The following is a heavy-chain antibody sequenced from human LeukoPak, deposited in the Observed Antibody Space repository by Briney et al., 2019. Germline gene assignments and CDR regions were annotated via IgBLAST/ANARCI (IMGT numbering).Heavy chain of an antibody. D-gene: IGHD6-13*01. CDR2: INAGNGNT. CDR1: GYTFTSYA. CDR3: ARTYSSSWAFDY. V-gene: IGHV1-3*01. Sequence: ASVKVSCKASGYTFTSYAMHWVRQAPGQRLEWMGWINAGNGNTKYSQKFQGRVTITRVTSASTAYMELSSLRSEDTAVYYCARTYSSSWAFDYWGQGTLVTVSS. J-gene: IGHJ4*02.